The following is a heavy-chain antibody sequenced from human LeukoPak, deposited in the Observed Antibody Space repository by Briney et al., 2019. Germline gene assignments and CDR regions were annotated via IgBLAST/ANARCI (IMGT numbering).Heavy chain of an antibody. CDR3: AKGPDYGDYVSFDY. V-gene: IGHV3-43*02. D-gene: IGHD4-17*01. Sequence: GGSLRLSCAASGFTFDDYAMHWVRQAPGKGLQWVSLISGDGGGRDYVDSVKGRFTISRDNSKNSPYLQMNSLRPEDTALYYCAKGPDYGDYVSFDYWGQGTLVTVSS. CDR2: ISGDGGGR. J-gene: IGHJ4*02. CDR1: GFTFDDYA.